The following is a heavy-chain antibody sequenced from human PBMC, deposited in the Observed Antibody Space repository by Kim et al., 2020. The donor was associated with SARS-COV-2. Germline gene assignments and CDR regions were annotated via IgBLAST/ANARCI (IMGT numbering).Heavy chain of an antibody. J-gene: IGHJ3*02. CDR1: GGSISSGGYY. D-gene: IGHD5-18*01. Sequence: SETLSLTCTVSGGSISSGGYYWSWIRQHPGKGLEWIGYIYYSGSTYYNPSLKSRVTISVDTSKNQFSLKLSSVTAADTAVYYCARGGGVGYSYGRDAFDIWGQGTMVTVSS. CDR2: IYYSGST. V-gene: IGHV4-31*03. CDR3: ARGGGVGYSYGRDAFDI.